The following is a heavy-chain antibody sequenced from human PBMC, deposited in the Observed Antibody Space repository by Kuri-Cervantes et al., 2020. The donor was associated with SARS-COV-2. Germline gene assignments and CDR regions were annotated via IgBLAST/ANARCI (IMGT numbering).Heavy chain of an antibody. Sequence: GGSLRLPCAASGFTFSSYGMHWVRQAPGKGLEWVAVISYDGSNKYYADSVKGRFTISRDNSKNTLYLQMNSLRAEDTAVYYCAKLPVGATVGDYWGQGTLVTVSS. V-gene: IGHV3-30*18. CDR1: GFTFSSYG. D-gene: IGHD1-26*01. CDR2: ISYDGSNK. CDR3: AKLPVGATVGDY. J-gene: IGHJ4*02.